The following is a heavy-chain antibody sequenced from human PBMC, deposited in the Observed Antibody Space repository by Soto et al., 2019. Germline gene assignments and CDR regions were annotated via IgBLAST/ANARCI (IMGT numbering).Heavy chain of an antibody. CDR2: IKSKTDGGTT. Sequence: GGSLRLSCAASCFTFSNAWMNWVRQAPGKGVGWGGRIKSKTDGGTTDYAAPGKGRFTISRDDSKNTLYLQMNSLKTEDTAVYYCTTARPDIAVAGTANYYYYYGLDVWGQGTTVTVSS. V-gene: IGHV3-15*07. CDR1: CFTFSNAW. J-gene: IGHJ6*02. CDR3: TTARPDIAVAGTANYYYYYGLDV. D-gene: IGHD6-19*01.